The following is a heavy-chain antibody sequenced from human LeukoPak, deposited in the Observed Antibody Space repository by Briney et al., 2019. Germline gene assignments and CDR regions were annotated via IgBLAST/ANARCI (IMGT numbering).Heavy chain of an antibody. J-gene: IGHJ3*02. V-gene: IGHV3-30*18. CDR2: ISYDGTNK. Sequence: GGSLRLSCAASGFTFSSYGMHWVRQAPGKGLEWVAVISYDGTNKYYADSVKGRFTISRDNSKNTLYLQMSSLRAEDTAVYYCVKTLISVAGTGAFDIWGQGTMVTVSS. CDR1: GFTFSSYG. D-gene: IGHD6-19*01. CDR3: VKTLISVAGTGAFDI.